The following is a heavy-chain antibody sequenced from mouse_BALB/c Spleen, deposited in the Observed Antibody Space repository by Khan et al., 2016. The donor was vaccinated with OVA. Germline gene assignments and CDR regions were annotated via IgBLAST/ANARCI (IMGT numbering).Heavy chain of an antibody. CDR2: ISTYSGNT. CDR3: SRPAYDGYYDY. Sequence: QVPLQQSGPELVRPGVSVKISCKGSGYTFTDYAMYWVKQSHAKSLEWIGLISTYSGNTNYNQKFKGKATMTVDKSSSTAYMELARLTSEDSAIYYGSRPAYDGYYDYWGQGTTLTVSS. V-gene: IGHV1S137*01. J-gene: IGHJ2*01. D-gene: IGHD2-3*01. CDR1: GYTFTDYA.